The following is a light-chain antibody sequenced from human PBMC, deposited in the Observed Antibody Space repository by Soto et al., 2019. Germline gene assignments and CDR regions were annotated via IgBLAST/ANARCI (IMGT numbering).Light chain of an antibody. CDR3: QHYSTWLWT. CDR1: QSVDSK. J-gene: IGKJ1*01. V-gene: IGKV3-15*01. CDR2: GAS. Sequence: EIVMTQSPATLSVSPGERATLSCRASQSVDSKLAWYQQKPGQGPRLLIYGASSRPTGIPARFSGSGSGTEFPRTISSLQSEDFAVYYCQHYSTWLWTLGQGTKVEIK.